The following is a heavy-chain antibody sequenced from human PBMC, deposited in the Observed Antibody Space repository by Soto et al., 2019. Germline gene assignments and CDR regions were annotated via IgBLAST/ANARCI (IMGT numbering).Heavy chain of an antibody. CDR2: INHSGST. CDR1: GGSFSGYY. CDR3: ARDKITGLFDY. Sequence: QVQLLQWGAGLLKPSETLSLTCAVYGGSFSGYYWTGIRQPPGTGLEWIGEINHSGSTNYNPSLKSRVTISVDTSKNQFSLKLTSVTAADTAVYYCARDKITGLFDYWGQGTLVTVSS. V-gene: IGHV4-34*01. D-gene: IGHD2-8*02. J-gene: IGHJ4*02.